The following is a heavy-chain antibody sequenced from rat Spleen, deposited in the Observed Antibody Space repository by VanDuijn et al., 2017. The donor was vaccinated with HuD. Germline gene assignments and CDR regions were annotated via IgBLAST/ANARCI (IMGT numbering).Heavy chain of an antibody. V-gene: IGHV5S23*01. CDR3: ARHVGTTGIPLYFDY. D-gene: IGHD1-9*01. CDR2: ISTGGGNT. J-gene: IGHJ2*01. Sequence: EVQLVESGGGFVQPGRSLKLSCAASGFTFSNYDMAWVRQAPTKGLEWVASISTGGGNTYYRDSVKGRFTISRDNAKSTLYLQMDSLRSEDTATYYCARHVGTTGIPLYFDYWGQGVMVTVSS. CDR1: GFTFSNYD.